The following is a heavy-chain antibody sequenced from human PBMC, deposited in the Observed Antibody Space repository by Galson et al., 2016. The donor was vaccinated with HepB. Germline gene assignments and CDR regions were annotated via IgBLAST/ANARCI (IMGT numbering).Heavy chain of an antibody. Sequence: SLRLSCAASGFTFNTCGMSWVRQAPGKGLEWVSSISGSGRSTYYAASVKGRFTLFRDNSMNTLYLQLSSMRAEDTAVYYCAKMSSGRPRAEFDYWGQGTLVTVSS. CDR2: ISGSGRST. V-gene: IGHV3-23*01. CDR1: GFTFNTCG. D-gene: IGHD6-6*01. J-gene: IGHJ4*02. CDR3: AKMSSGRPRAEFDY.